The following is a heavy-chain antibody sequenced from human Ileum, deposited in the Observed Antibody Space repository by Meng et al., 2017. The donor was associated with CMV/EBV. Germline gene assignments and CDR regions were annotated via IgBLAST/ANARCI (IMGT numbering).Heavy chain of an antibody. CDR1: GFTFKTYG. D-gene: IGHD1-26*01. CDR2: LRSDGNTI. J-gene: IGHJ4*02. CDR3: ARRWESHSYFDY. Sequence: GGSLRLSCAASGFTFKTYGMHWVRQAPGKGLEWVTFLRSDGNTIYYVDSMQGRFIITRDDSNDMLYLQMNSLRVEDTAVYYCARRWESHSYFDYWGQG. V-gene: IGHV3-30*02.